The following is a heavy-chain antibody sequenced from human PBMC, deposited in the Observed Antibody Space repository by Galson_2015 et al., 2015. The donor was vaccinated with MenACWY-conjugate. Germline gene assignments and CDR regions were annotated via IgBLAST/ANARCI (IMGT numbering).Heavy chain of an antibody. V-gene: IGHV1-69*13. CDR1: GGTFSTYG. J-gene: IGHJ3*02. D-gene: IGHD7-27*01. Sequence: SVKVSCKASGGTFSTYGIAWVRQAPGQGLEWMGGIIPIYGTTNYAQKLQGRVTITADDSTSTAYMELSSLTSEDTAVYYCARDPTLNWGSGGASHIWGQGTLVIVSS. CDR3: ARDPTLNWGSGGASHI. CDR2: IIPIYGTT.